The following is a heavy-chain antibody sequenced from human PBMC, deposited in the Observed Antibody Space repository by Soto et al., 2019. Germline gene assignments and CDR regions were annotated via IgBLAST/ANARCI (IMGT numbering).Heavy chain of an antibody. Sequence: SETLSLTCAVYGGSCSGYYWSWIRQPAGKGLEWIGEINHSGSTNYYPSLKSRVTISVYTSKNQFSLKLSSVTAADTAVYYCARGGYYYASGSYWPYYYGMDVWGQGTTVNVSS. CDR1: GGSCSGYY. V-gene: IGHV4-34*01. J-gene: IGHJ6*02. D-gene: IGHD3-10*01. CDR2: INHSGST. CDR3: ARGGYYYASGSYWPYYYGMDV.